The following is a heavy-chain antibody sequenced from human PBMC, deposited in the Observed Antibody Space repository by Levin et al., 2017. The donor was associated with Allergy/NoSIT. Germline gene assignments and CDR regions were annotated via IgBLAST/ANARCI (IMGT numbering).Heavy chain of an antibody. CDR3: ACGGPTDGYIPLNY. CDR2: INSDGRST. D-gene: IGHD5-24*01. CDR1: GFTFSSYW. V-gene: IGHV3-74*01. Sequence: GESLKISCAASGFTFSSYWMHWVRQAPGKGLVWVSRINSDGRSTTYADSVKGRFTISRDNAKNSLYLQMNSLRADDTAVYYGACGGPTDGYIPLNYWGRGTLVAVAS. J-gene: IGHJ4*02.